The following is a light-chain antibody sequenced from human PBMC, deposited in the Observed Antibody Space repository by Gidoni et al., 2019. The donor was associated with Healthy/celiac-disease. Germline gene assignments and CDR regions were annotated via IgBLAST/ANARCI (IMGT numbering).Light chain of an antibody. J-gene: IGKJ4*01. CDR3: QQYDNLPLT. CDR2: DAS. V-gene: IGKV1-33*01. Sequence: DIHLTQSPSSLSASVGDRVTITCQASQDINNYLNWYQQKPGKAPKLLIYDASNLETGVPSRFSGSGSGTDFTFTISSLQPEDMATYYCQQYDNLPLTFXGXTKVEIK. CDR1: QDINNY.